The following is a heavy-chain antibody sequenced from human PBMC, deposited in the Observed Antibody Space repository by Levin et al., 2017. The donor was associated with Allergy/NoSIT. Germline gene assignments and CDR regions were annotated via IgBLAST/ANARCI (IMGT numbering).Heavy chain of an antibody. J-gene: IGHJ4*02. Sequence: GGSLRLSCAVSGFTFSDHYMDWVRQAPGKGLEWIGRIRTKAYNYATEYVASVKGRFTISREDSQNSVYLQMNSLNIEDTAVYFCLKIGRNYQPDYWGRGTLVTVSS. CDR1: GFTFSDHY. CDR3: LKIGRNYQPDY. D-gene: IGHD1-1*01. CDR2: IRTKAYNYAT. V-gene: IGHV3-72*01.